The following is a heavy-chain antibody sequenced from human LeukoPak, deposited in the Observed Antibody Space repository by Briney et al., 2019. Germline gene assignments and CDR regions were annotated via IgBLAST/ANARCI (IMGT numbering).Heavy chain of an antibody. CDR1: GYTFPNSG. J-gene: IGHJ4*02. D-gene: IGHD4/OR15-4a*01. CDR2: ISVYNGNT. Sequence: GASVKVSRKASGYTFPNSGLSWVRQAPGQGLEWMGWISVYNGNTNYADKFQGRVTMTTDISTSTAYLELRSLRSDDTAVYYCAKLKYGANVCDYWGQGTLVTVSS. CDR3: AKLKYGANVCDY. V-gene: IGHV1-18*01.